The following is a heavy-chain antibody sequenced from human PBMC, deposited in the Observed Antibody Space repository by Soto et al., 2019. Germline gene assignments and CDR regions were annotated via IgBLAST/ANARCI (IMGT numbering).Heavy chain of an antibody. V-gene: IGHV3-33*01. CDR1: GFTFSSYG. J-gene: IGHJ6*02. D-gene: IGHD3-10*01. CDR2: IWYDGSNK. Sequence: PGGSLRLSCAASGFTFSSYGMHWVRKAPGKGLERVAVIWYDGSNKYYADSVKGRFTISRDNSKNTLYLQMNSLRAEDTAVYYCARDLQITMVRGVTLLYYYGMDVWGQGT. CDR3: ARDLQITMVRGVTLLYYYGMDV.